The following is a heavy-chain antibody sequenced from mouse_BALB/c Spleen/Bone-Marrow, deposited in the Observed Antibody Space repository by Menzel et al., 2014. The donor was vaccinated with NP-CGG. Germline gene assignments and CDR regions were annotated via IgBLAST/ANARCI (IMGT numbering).Heavy chain of an antibody. D-gene: IGHD2-2*01. CDR2: VDPNTGRT. CDR3: ARINGYDY. J-gene: IGHJ2*01. V-gene: IGHV1S81*02. Sequence: QVQLQQPGAELVKPGASVKLSCKASGYTFTSYWMHWVKQRPGQGLEWIGEVDPNTGRTDYNKKFKSQVSLTVDKSSSTAYMLLSSLTSEDSAVYYCARINGYDYWGQGTTLTVSS. CDR1: GYTFTSYW.